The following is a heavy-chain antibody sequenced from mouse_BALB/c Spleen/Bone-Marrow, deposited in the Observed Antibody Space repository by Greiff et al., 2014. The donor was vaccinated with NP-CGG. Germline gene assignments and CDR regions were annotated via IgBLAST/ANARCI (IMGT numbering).Heavy chain of an antibody. CDR2: ISSGGDYT. CDR3: ANQTGTWFAY. D-gene: IGHD4-1*01. CDR1: GFTFSTYG. J-gene: IGHJ3*01. Sequence: DVKLVESGGDLVKSGGSLKLSCAASGFTFSTYGMPWVRQTPDKRLEWVATISSGGDYTYYPDSVKGRFTISRDNAKNTLYLQMSSLKSEDTAMYYCANQTGTWFAYWGQGTLVTVSA. V-gene: IGHV5-6*02.